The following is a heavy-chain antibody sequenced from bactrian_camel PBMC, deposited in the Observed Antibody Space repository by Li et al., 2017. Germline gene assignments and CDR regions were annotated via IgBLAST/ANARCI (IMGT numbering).Heavy chain of an antibody. V-gene: IGHV3S53*01. J-gene: IGHJ6*01. D-gene: IGHD6*01. CDR2: IDATGRT. Sequence: HVQLVESGGGSVQSGGSLRLSCVALPYITRDACMVWFRQTPRKEREGVASIDATGRTTYTDSVKGRFIISLDNAKNTLHLQMNSLKPEDTGVYYCAADTTRTPGTKNFGYWGQGTQVTVS. CDR3: AADTTRTPGTKNFGY. CDR1: PYITRDAC.